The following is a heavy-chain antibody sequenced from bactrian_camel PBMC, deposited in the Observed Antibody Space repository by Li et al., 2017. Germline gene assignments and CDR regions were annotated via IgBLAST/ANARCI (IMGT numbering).Heavy chain of an antibody. D-gene: IGHD2*01. CDR2: INTGGST. Sequence: VQLVESGGGSVESGGSLRVSCEASGYDGSGLCMAWFRQAPGKGLEWVSAINTGGSTLYADSVKGRFTISRDNAKNTLYLQLNSLKTEDTAMYFCASLYNRYYGQGTQVTVS. V-gene: IGHV3S1*01. J-gene: IGHJ4*01. CDR1: GYDGSGLC.